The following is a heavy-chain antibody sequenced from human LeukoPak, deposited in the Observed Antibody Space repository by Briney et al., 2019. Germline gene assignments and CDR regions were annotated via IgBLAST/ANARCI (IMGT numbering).Heavy chain of an antibody. V-gene: IGHV3-23*01. J-gene: IGHJ4*02. CDR2: ISGIGRDT. CDR1: GFTFSSYW. CDR3: AKDYWGNWNYKPYFDS. D-gene: IGHD1-7*01. Sequence: NPGGSLRLSCAASGFTFSSYWMSWVRQAPGKGLEWVADISGIGRDTFHADSVKGRFTISRDNSKNILYLQMNSLTVEDTALYFCAKDYWGNWNYKPYFDSWGQGTLVTVSS.